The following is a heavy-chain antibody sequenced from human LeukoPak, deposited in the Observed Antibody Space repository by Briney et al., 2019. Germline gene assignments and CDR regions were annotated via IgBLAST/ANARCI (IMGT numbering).Heavy chain of an antibody. V-gene: IGHV4-39*07. J-gene: IGHJ4*02. D-gene: IGHD3-3*01. Sequence: PSETLSLTCTVSGGSISSSGYYWGWIRQPPGKGLEWIGDTYYNPSLKSRVTISVDTSKNQFSLKLNSVTAADTAVYYCARVHEWLLPWGQGTLVTVSS. CDR3: ARVHEWLLP. CDR1: GGSISSSGYY. CDR2: T.